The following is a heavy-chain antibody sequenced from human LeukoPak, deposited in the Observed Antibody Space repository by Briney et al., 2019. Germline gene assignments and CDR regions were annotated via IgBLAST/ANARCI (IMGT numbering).Heavy chain of an antibody. D-gene: IGHD3-10*01. CDR1: GYTFTGYY. CDR2: INPNSGGT. Sequence: ASVKVSCKASGYTFTGYYMHWVRQAPGQGLEWMGWINPNSGGTNYAQKFQGRVTMTRDTSISTAYMELSRLRSDDTAVYYCASLAFGSGSYYAYWGQGTLVTVSS. CDR3: ASLAFGSGSYYAY. V-gene: IGHV1-2*02. J-gene: IGHJ4*02.